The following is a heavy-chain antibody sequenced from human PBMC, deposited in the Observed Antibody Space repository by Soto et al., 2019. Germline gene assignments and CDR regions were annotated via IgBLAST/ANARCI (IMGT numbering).Heavy chain of an antibody. CDR1: GFNFSNAL. CDR2: IKSRTDGGTT. CDR3: TAGGAGY. D-gene: IGHD3-16*01. J-gene: IGHJ4*02. Sequence: GGSLRLSCAASGFNFSNALRNWVRQVPGKGLGWVGRIKSRTDGGTTDYAAPVKGRFTISRDDSKNTLYLQMNSLKTEDTAVYYCTAGGAGYWGQGTLVPSPQ. V-gene: IGHV3-15*01.